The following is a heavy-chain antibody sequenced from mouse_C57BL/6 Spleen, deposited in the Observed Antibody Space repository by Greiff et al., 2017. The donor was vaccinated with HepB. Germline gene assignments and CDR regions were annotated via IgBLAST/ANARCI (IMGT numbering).Heavy chain of an antibody. V-gene: IGHV5-4*01. J-gene: IGHJ3*01. CDR2: ISDGGSYT. CDR1: GFTFSSYA. CDR3: ARDGPPWFAY. D-gene: IGHD6-1*01. Sequence: VQLKESGGGLVKPGGSLKLSCAASGFTFSSYAMSWVRQTPEKRLEWVATISDGGSYTYYPDNVKGRFTISRDNAKNNLYLQMSHLKSEDTAMYYCARDGPPWFAYWGQGTLVTVSA.